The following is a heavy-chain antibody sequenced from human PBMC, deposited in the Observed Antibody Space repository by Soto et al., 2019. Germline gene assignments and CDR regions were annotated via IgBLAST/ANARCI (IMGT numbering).Heavy chain of an antibody. CDR2: MNPNSGNT. CDR1: GYTFTSYD. Sequence: ASVKVSCKASGYTFTSYDINWVRQAPGQGLEWMGWMNPNSGNTGYAQKLTGRVTMTRNTSTSTAYMELSSLRSDDTAVYYCARGSRRAGARKSYDAFDIWGQGTMVTVSS. D-gene: IGHD6-13*01. V-gene: IGHV1-8*01. J-gene: IGHJ3*02. CDR3: ARGSRRAGARKSYDAFDI.